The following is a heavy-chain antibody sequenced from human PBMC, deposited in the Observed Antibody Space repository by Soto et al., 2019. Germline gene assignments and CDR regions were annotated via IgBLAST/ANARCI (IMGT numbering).Heavy chain of an antibody. CDR2: IYYSGST. Sequence: SETLSLTCTVSGGSISSSSYYWGWIRQPPGKGLEWIGSIYYSGSTYYNPSLKSRVTISVDTSKNQFSLKLSSVTAADMVVYYCARHTPAISISDHWGQGTLVTVSS. V-gene: IGHV4-39*01. D-gene: IGHD2-15*01. J-gene: IGHJ4*02. CDR1: GGSISSSSYY. CDR3: ARHTPAISISDH.